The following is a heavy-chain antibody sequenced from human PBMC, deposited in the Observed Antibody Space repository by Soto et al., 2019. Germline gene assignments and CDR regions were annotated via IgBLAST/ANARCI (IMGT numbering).Heavy chain of an antibody. CDR3: ARTKNRESSFDY. V-gene: IGHV5-51*01. CDR1: GYSFTSYW. Sequence: EVHLVQSGAEVKKPGESLKISCKTSGYSFTSYWIGWVRQMPGKGLEWMGVIYPGDSDTTYSPSFQGQVTISADKSISTAYLQWSSLQAADTAMYYCARTKNRESSFDYWGQGTLVTVSS. CDR2: IYPGDSDT. D-gene: IGHD3-10*01. J-gene: IGHJ4*02.